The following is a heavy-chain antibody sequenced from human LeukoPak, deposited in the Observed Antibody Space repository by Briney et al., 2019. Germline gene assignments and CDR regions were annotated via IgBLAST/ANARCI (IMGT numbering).Heavy chain of an antibody. CDR2: ISGSGGST. J-gene: IGHJ4*02. Sequence: GGSLRLSCVASEFTFSGYGMSWVRQAPGKGLEWVSAISGSGGSTYYADSVKGRFTISRDNSKNTLYLQMNSLRAEDTAVYYCAKVRVSIAVALKPDFDYWGQGTLVTVSS. D-gene: IGHD6-19*01. CDR1: EFTFSGYG. V-gene: IGHV3-23*01. CDR3: AKVRVSIAVALKPDFDY.